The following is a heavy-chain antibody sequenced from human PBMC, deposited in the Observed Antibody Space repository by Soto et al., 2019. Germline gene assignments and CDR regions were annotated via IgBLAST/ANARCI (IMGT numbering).Heavy chain of an antibody. J-gene: IGHJ4*02. CDR1: GFTFSSYA. Sequence: GGSLRLSCAASGFTFSSYAMHWVRQAPGKGLEWVAVIWYDGSNKYYADSVKGRFTISRDNSKNTLYLQMNSLRAEDTAVYYCARDGYCSGGSCYSVPVFDYWGQGT. CDR3: ARDGYCSGGSCYSVPVFDY. D-gene: IGHD2-15*01. V-gene: IGHV3-33*08. CDR2: IWYDGSNK.